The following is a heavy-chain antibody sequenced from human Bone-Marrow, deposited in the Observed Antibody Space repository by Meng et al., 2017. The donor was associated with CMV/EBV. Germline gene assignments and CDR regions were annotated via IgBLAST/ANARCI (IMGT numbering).Heavy chain of an antibody. V-gene: IGHV3-74*01. D-gene: IGHD3-10*01. CDR2: INSDGSST. CDR1: GFTLSSYW. J-gene: IGHJ6*02. Sequence: GESLKISCAASGFTLSSYWMHWVRQAPGKGLVWVSRINSDGSSTSYADSVKGRFTISRDNAKNTLYLQMNSLRAEDTAVYYCARRSNYYYYGMDVWGQGPTDTVSS. CDR3: ARRSNYYYYGMDV.